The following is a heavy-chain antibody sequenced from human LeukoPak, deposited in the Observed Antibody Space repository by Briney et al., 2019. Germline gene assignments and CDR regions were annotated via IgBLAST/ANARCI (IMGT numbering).Heavy chain of an antibody. CDR3: ARTAGIAMAQISFDY. D-gene: IGHD6-19*01. Sequence: ASVKVSCKASGGTFSSYAISWVRQAPGQGLEWMGGIIPIFGTANYAQKFQGRVTITADESTSTAYMELSSLRSEDTAVYYCARTAGIAMAQISFDYWGQGTLVTVSS. J-gene: IGHJ4*02. V-gene: IGHV1-69*13. CDR1: GGTFSSYA. CDR2: IIPIFGTA.